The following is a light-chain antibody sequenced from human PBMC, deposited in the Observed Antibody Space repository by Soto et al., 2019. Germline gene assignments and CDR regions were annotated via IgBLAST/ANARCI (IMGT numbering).Light chain of an antibody. Sequence: EIVVTQSPATLSVSPGVGATLSCRASQSVSANLAWYQQKPGQAPRLLIYGASTRATGIPARFSGSGSGTEFTLTINSVQSEDFAVYYCQQYNNWPPYTFGQGTNLEVK. CDR2: GAS. V-gene: IGKV3-15*01. CDR1: QSVSAN. J-gene: IGKJ2*01. CDR3: QQYNNWPPYT.